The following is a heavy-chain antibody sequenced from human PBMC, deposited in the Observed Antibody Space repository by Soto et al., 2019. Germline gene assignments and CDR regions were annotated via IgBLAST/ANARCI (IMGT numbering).Heavy chain of an antibody. CDR3: ARAIVGELLPFDY. D-gene: IGHD3-10*01. V-gene: IGHV1-69*02. J-gene: IGHJ4*02. CDR1: GGTFSSYT. CDR2: IIPILGIA. Sequence: QVQLVQSGAEVKKPGSSVKVSCKASGGTFSSYTISWVRQAPGQGLEWMGRIIPILGIANYAQKVQGRVTITADKSTSTAYMELSSLRSEDTAVYYWARAIVGELLPFDYWGQGTLVTVSS.